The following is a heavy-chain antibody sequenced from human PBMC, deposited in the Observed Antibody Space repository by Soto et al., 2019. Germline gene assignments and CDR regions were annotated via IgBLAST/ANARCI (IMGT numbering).Heavy chain of an antibody. D-gene: IGHD1-26*01. CDR3: AREKIVGANYFDY. CDR2: INPNSGGT. J-gene: IGHJ4*02. CDR1: EFTFTEYY. Sequence: ASEKVSCTTSEFTFTEYYIHWVRQAPGQGLEWMGWINPNSGGTDYGQKFQGRVTMTRATSIGTAHMELRGLRSDDTAVYSCAREKIVGANYFDYWGQGTLVTVSS. V-gene: IGHV1-2*02.